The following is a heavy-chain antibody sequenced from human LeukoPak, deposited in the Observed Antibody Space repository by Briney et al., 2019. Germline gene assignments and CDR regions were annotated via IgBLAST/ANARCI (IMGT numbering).Heavy chain of an antibody. CDR2: IYYGGST. CDR3: ATLYGGYGYFDY. Sequence: SETLSLTCTVSGGSISRSTYYWGWIRQSPGKGLEWIGTIYYGGSTYYNPSLKNRLTISVDTSKNQFSLKVSSLTAADTAVYYCATLYGGYGYFDYWGQGTLVTVSS. D-gene: IGHD5-12*01. J-gene: IGHJ4*02. V-gene: IGHV4-39*01. CDR1: GGSISRSTYY.